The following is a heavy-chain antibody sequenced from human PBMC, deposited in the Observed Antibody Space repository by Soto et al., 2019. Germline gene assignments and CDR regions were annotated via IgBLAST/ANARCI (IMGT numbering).Heavy chain of an antibody. V-gene: IGHV1-18*04. J-gene: IGHJ5*02. Sequence: ASVKVSCKASGFTFANYGINWLRQAPGQGLEWKGWINGHSGETFFAQNFQGRATVHTDTLRITAYMEVRSLRSDDTAVYYCARDWWGVDRPFAMNWFDPWGQGTLVTVSS. CDR2: INGHSGET. D-gene: IGHD2-15*01. CDR1: GFTFANYG. CDR3: ARDWWGVDRPFAMNWFDP.